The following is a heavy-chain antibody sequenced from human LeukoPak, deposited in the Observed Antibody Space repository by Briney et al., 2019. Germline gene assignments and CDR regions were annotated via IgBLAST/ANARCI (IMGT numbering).Heavy chain of an antibody. CDR2: IIPIFGTA. J-gene: IGHJ3*02. CDR1: GGTFSSYA. CDR3: ARDSGSDAFDI. Sequence: SVKASRKASGGTFSSYAISWVRQAPGQGPEWMGRIIPIFGTANYAQKFQGRVTITTDESTSTAYMELSSLRSEDTAVYYCARDSGSDAFDIWGQGTMVTVSS. V-gene: IGHV1-69*05. D-gene: IGHD3-10*01.